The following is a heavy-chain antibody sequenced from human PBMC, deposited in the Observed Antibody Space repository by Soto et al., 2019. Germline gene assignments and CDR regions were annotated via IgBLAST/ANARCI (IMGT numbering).Heavy chain of an antibody. V-gene: IGHV3-53*01. J-gene: IGHJ6*02. CDR1: GFTVSSNY. Sequence: EVQLVESGGGLIQPGGSLRLSCAASGFTVSSNYMSWVRQAPGKGLEWVSVIYSGGSTYYADSVKGRFTISRDNSKNTLYLQMNSLRAEDTAVYYCARDRIAAAGTDYYYCGMDVWGQGTTVTVSS. CDR3: ARDRIAAAGTDYYYCGMDV. D-gene: IGHD6-13*01. CDR2: IYSGGST.